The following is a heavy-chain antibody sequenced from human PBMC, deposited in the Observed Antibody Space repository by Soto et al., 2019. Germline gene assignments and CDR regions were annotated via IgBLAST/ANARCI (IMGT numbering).Heavy chain of an antibody. Sequence: GASVKVSCKASGYTFTSYGINWVRQATGQGLEWMGWMNPNSGNTGYAQKFQGRVTMTRNTSISTAYMELSSLRSEDTAVYYCARMGVGFGELFTYYYGMDVWGQGTTVTVSS. D-gene: IGHD3-10*01. CDR3: ARMGVGFGELFTYYYGMDV. J-gene: IGHJ6*02. CDR2: MNPNSGNT. CDR1: GYTFTSYG. V-gene: IGHV1-8*01.